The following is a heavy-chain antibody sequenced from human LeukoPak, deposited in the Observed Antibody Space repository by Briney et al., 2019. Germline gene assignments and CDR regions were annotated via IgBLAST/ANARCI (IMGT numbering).Heavy chain of an antibody. CDR1: GFTFSSFP. V-gene: IGHV3-48*02. Sequence: PGGSLRLSCAASGFTFSSFPMNWVRQAPGEGPEWVSYISSSSSTIYYADSVKGRFTISRDNAKNSLYLQMNSLRDEDTAVYYCARDYSSGYYYGLAADYWGQGTLVTVSS. D-gene: IGHD3-22*01. CDR2: ISSSSSTI. CDR3: ARDYSSGYYYGLAADY. J-gene: IGHJ4*02.